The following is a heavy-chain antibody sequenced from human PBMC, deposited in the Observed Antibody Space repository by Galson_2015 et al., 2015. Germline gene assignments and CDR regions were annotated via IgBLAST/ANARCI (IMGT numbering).Heavy chain of an antibody. J-gene: IGHJ6*03. D-gene: IGHD3-10*01. CDR2: ISGTGGSR. V-gene: IGHV3-23*01. Sequence: SLRLSCAASGFTFNSYAMSWVRQAPGKGLEWVSGISGTGGSRWYADSVKGRFTISRDTSKNTLYLQMNSLRAEDTAVYFCAKEAYFYGSGSFFLDFYYHYYIDVWGTGTTVTVSS. CDR3: AKEAYFYGSGSFFLDFYYHYYIDV. CDR1: GFTFNSYA.